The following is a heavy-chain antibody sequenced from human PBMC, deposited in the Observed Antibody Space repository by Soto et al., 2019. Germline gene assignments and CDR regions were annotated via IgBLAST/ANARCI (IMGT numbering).Heavy chain of an antibody. V-gene: IGHV4-4*02. D-gene: IGHD6-19*01. CDR2: IYHSGST. CDR3: ARGGSGWYSASVVVTPAPFDY. J-gene: IGHJ4*02. Sequence: KPLETLSLTCAVSGGSISSSNWWSWVRQPPGKGLEWIGEIYHSGSTNYNPSLKSRVTISVDKSKNQFSLKLSSVTAADTAVYYCARGGSGWYSASVVVTPAPFDYWGQGTLVTAPQ. CDR1: GGSISSSNW.